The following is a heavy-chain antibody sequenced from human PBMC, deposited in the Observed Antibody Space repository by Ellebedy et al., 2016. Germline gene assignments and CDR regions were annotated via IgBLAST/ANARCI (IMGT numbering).Heavy chain of an antibody. CDR1: GGSFSGYY. D-gene: IGHD3-10*01. CDR2: INHSGST. J-gene: IGHJ6*02. Sequence: SETLSLXXAVYGGSFSGYYWSWIRQPPGKGLEWIGEINHSGSTNYNPSLKSRVTISVDTSKNQFSLKLSSVTAADTAVYYCARDRRSFGYGSGNYYYYGMDVWGQGTTVTVSS. CDR3: ARDRRSFGYGSGNYYYYGMDV. V-gene: IGHV4-34*01.